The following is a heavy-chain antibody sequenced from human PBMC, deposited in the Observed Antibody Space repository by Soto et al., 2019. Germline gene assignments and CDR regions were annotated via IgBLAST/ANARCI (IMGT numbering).Heavy chain of an antibody. J-gene: IGHJ6*02. CDR3: AKFEVTSPGYYYGMDA. CDR1: GFTFSSYA. CDR2: ISGSGGST. D-gene: IGHD2-21*02. V-gene: IGHV3-23*01. Sequence: GGSLRLSCAASGFTFSSYAMSWVRQAPGKGLEWVSAISGSGGSTYYADSVKGRFTISRDNSKNTLYLQMNSLRAEDTAVYYCAKFEVTSPGYYYGMDAWGPGTRVTVSS.